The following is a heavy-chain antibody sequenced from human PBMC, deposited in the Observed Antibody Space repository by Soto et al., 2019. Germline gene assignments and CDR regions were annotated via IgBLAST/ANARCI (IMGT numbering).Heavy chain of an antibody. CDR3: ARDRLGGITIFGEVTDYPFDY. CDR2: IIPFYVKT. D-gene: IGHD3-3*01. CDR1: GGTFSSYA. J-gene: IGHJ4*02. Sequence: GASVKVSCKASGGTFSSYAISWVRQAPGQGLEWMGWIIPFYVKTKYGQKLQGRVTITTDTSTSTAYIELSSLRSDDTAVYYCARDRLGGITIFGEVTDYPFDYWGQGTLVTVSS. V-gene: IGHV1-18*01.